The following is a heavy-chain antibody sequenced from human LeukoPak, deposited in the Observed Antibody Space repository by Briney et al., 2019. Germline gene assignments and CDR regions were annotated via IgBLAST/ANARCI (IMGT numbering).Heavy chain of an antibody. CDR2: INLRGST. V-gene: IGHV4-34*01. Sequence: SETLSLTCAVYGGSFSGYYWSWIRQPPGKGLEWIGEINLRGSTNYNPSLKSRVTISVDTSKNQFSLKLSSVTAADTAVYYCARELVDYDFWSGYYPKYYFDYWGQGTLVTVSS. CDR1: GGSFSGYY. D-gene: IGHD3-3*01. CDR3: ARELVDYDFWSGYYPKYYFDY. J-gene: IGHJ4*02.